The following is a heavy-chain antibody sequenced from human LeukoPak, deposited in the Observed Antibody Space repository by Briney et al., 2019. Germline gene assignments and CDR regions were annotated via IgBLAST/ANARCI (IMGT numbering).Heavy chain of an antibody. CDR1: GYTFTEYG. D-gene: IGHD6-19*01. J-gene: IGHJ4*02. Sequence: GASVTVSCTTSGYTFTEYGITWVRQAPGPGLEWLGWINTYNGHTDYLQKLQGRVTKTTDTSTSTAYMEMTSLTSADTAIYSCARLTPWCIVVAGSNPSDHWGQGTLVTVSS. CDR2: INTYNGHT. CDR3: ARLTPWCIVVAGSNPSDH. V-gene: IGHV1-18*01.